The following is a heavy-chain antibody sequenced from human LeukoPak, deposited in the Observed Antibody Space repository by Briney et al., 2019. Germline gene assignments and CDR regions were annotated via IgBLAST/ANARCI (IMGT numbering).Heavy chain of an antibody. D-gene: IGHD3-3*01. J-gene: IGHJ6*02. Sequence: ASVKASCKASGGTFSSYAISWVRQAPGQGLEWMGWISAYNGNTNYAQKLQGRVTMTTDTSTSTAYMELRSLRSDDTAVYYCATDFGSMYYYGMDVWGQGTAVTVSS. V-gene: IGHV1-18*01. CDR1: GGTFSSYA. CDR2: ISAYNGNT. CDR3: ATDFGSMYYYGMDV.